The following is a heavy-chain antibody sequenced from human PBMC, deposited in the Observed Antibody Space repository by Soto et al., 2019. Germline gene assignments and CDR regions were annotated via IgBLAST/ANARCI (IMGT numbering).Heavy chain of an antibody. Sequence: PGESLKISCKASGYSFTSYWIGWVRQMPGNGLECMGIIYPGDSDTRYSPSFQGQVTISADKSINTAYLQWSSLKASDTAMYYCARPFATSGWYDYWGQGTLVTVSS. CDR2: IYPGDSDT. D-gene: IGHD6-19*01. V-gene: IGHV5-51*01. CDR1: GYSFTSYW. J-gene: IGHJ4*02. CDR3: ARPFATSGWYDY.